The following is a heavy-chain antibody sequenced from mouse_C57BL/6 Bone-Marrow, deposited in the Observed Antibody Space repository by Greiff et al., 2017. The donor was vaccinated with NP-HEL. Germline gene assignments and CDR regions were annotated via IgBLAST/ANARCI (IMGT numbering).Heavy chain of an antibody. V-gene: IGHV2-5*01. Sequence: QVQLKESGPGLVQPSQSLSITCTVSGFSLTSYGVHWVRQSPGKGLEWLGVIWRGGSTDYNAAFMSRLSITKDNSKSQVFFKMNSLQADDTAIYYCAKNLGYYGGGFAYWGQGTLVTVSA. CDR2: IWRGGST. D-gene: IGHD1-1*01. J-gene: IGHJ3*01. CDR1: GFSLTSYG. CDR3: AKNLGYYGGGFAY.